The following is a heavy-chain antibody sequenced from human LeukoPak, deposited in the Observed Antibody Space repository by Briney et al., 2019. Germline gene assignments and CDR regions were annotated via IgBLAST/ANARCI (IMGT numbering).Heavy chain of an antibody. CDR2: LKQDGSDK. J-gene: IGHJ5*02. D-gene: IGHD2-15*01. CDR3: AREGCSGGSCYSYWFDP. CDR1: GFTFSNYW. Sequence: GGSLRLSCAASGFTFSNYWMSWVRQAPGKGLEWVANLKQDGSDKFYGDSVKGRFTISRDNAKNSLYLQMNSLRDEDTAVYYCAREGCSGGSCYSYWFDPWGQGTLVTVSS. V-gene: IGHV3-7*01.